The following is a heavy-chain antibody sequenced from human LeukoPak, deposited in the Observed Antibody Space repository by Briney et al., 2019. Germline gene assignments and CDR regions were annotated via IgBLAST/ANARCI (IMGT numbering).Heavy chain of an antibody. J-gene: IGHJ5*02. CDR1: GYTLTELS. D-gene: IGHD2-2*01. CDR3: ATVSKYQLLAPHNWFDP. CDR2: FDPEDGET. Sequence: ASVKVSCKVSGYTLTELSMHWVRQAPGKGLEWMGGFDPEDGETIYAQKFQGRVTMTEDTSTDTAYMELSSLRSEDTAVYYCATVSKYQLLAPHNWFDPWGQGTLVTVSS. V-gene: IGHV1-24*01.